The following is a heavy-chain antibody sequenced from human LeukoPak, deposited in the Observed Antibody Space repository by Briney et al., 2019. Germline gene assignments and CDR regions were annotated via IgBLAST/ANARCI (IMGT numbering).Heavy chain of an antibody. J-gene: IGHJ4*02. D-gene: IGHD2-2*02. V-gene: IGHV5-51*01. CDR3: VRGRGSCSSTTCYIFDY. Sequence: LGESLKISCKGSGYSFTSYWIGWVRQMPGKGLEWMGIIYPGDSDTRYSPSFQGQVTISADKSISTAYLQWSSLKASDTAMYYCVRGRGSCSSTTCYIFDYWGQGTLVTVSS. CDR1: GYSFTSYW. CDR2: IYPGDSDT.